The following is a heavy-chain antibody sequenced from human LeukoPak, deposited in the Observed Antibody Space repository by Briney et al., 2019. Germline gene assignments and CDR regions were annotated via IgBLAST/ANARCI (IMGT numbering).Heavy chain of an antibody. CDR3: ARTRYSSGWYVLY. CDR2: INHSGST. J-gene: IGHJ4*02. V-gene: IGHV4-34*01. D-gene: IGHD6-19*01. Sequence: SETLSLTCAVYGGSFSGYYWSWIRQLPGKGLEWIGEINHSGSTNYNPSLKSRVTISVDTSKNQFSLKLSSVTAADTAVYYCARTRYSSGWYVLYWGQGTLVTVSS. CDR1: GGSFSGYY.